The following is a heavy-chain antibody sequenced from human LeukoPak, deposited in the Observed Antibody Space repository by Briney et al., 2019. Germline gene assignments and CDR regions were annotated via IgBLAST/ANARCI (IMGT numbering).Heavy chain of an antibody. CDR3: ARGTPPPTYYHDSSGYYYFDY. Sequence: SETLSLTGAVYGGSFSGYYWSWIRQPPGKGLEWIGEINHSGSTNYNPSLKGRVTISVDTSKNQFSLKLSSVTAADTAVYYCARGTPPPTYYHDSSGYYYFDYWGQGTLVTVSS. V-gene: IGHV4-34*01. D-gene: IGHD3-22*01. CDR2: INHSGST. CDR1: GGSFSGYY. J-gene: IGHJ4*02.